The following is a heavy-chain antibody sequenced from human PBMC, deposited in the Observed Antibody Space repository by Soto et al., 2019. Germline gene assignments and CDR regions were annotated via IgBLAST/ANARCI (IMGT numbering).Heavy chain of an antibody. D-gene: IGHD3-22*01. J-gene: IGHJ4*02. CDR2: INSVSTYI. V-gene: IGHV3-21*01. CDR3: VRGQADYYDSSGYFDF. CDR1: GFTFSSYS. Sequence: EVQLVESGGGLVQPGGSLRLSCAASGFTFSSYSMSWVRQAPGKGLEWVSSINSVSTYIYYTDSVKGRFTISRDNARNSLYLQMNSLRAEDTAMYYCVRGQADYYDSSGYFDFWGQGTLVT.